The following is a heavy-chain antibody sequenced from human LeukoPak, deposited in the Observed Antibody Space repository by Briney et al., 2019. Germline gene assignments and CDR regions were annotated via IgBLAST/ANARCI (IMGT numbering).Heavy chain of an antibody. CDR1: GYTFTSYD. CDR2: MNPNSGNT. J-gene: IGHJ5*02. Sequence: ASVKVSCKASGYTFTSYDINWVRQATGQGLEWMGWMNPNSGNTGYAQKFQGRVTMTRNTSISTAYMELSSLRSEDTAVYYCARGRRYYDCSGYPKNWFDPWGQGTLVTVSS. V-gene: IGHV1-8*01. CDR3: ARGRRYYDCSGYPKNWFDP. D-gene: IGHD3-22*01.